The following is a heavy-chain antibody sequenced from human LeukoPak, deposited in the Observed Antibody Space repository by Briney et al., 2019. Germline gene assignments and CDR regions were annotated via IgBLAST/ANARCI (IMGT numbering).Heavy chain of an antibody. J-gene: IGHJ4*02. D-gene: IGHD3-10*01. CDR1: GGSISSYY. CDR2: IYYSGST. V-gene: IGHV4-59*08. CDR3: GRHPPRINTVRGSRFDS. Sequence: SETLSLTCTVSGGSISSYYWSWIRQPLGKGLEWVGYIYYSGSTNYNPSLKSRVTISVDMSKNQFTLNLSSVTAADTAVYYCGRHPPRINTVRGSRFDSWGQGALVTVSS.